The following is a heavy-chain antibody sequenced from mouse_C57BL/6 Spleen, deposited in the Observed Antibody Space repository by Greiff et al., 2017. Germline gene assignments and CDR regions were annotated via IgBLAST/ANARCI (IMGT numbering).Heavy chain of an antibody. CDR1: GYAFSSSW. Sequence: QVQLQQSGPELVKPGASVKISCKASGYAFSSSWMNWVKQRPGKGLEWIGRIYPGDGDTNYNGKFKGKATLTADKSSSTAYMQLSSLTSEDSAVYFCASGYYYGSSYGYFDVWGTGTTVTVSS. CDR2: IYPGDGDT. D-gene: IGHD1-1*01. J-gene: IGHJ1*03. CDR3: ASGYYYGSSYGYFDV. V-gene: IGHV1-82*01.